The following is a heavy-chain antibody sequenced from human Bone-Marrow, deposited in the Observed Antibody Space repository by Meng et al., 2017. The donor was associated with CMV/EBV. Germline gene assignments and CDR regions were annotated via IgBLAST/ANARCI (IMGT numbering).Heavy chain of an antibody. V-gene: IGHV1-2*02. D-gene: IGHD6-6*01. CDR2: INPNSGGT. CDR3: AREGGGGSSSSGWFDP. J-gene: IGHJ5*02. Sequence: SGYTFTGYYMPWVRQAPGQGLEWMGWINPNSGGTNYAQKFQGRVTMTRDTSISTAYMELSRLRSDDTAVYYCAREGGGGSSSSGWFDPWGQGTLVTVSS. CDR1: GYTFTGYY.